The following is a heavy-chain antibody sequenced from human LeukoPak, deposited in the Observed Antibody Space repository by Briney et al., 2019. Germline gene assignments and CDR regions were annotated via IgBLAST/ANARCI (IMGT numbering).Heavy chain of an antibody. Sequence: GSLRLSCAASGFTFSTYGMHWVRQAPGKGLEWVAFIRYDGNNKYYADSVKGRFTISRDNSKNTLYLQMNSLRAEDTAVYYCGKVYYDFWSGPSLGAFDIWGQGTILTVSS. CDR2: IRYDGNNK. CDR3: GKVYYDFWSGPSLGAFDI. D-gene: IGHD3-3*01. V-gene: IGHV3-30*02. J-gene: IGHJ3*02. CDR1: GFTFSTYG.